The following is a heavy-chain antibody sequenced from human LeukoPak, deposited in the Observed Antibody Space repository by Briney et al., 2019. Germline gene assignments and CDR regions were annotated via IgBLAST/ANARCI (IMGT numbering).Heavy chain of an antibody. D-gene: IGHD6-19*01. CDR1: GFIFSNYA. CDR2: ISGSGLRT. Sequence: PGGSLRLSCAASGFIFSNYAMAWVRQTPGKGLEWVSAISGSGLRTNYADSARGRFTISRDNSKNTVDLQVDSLRAEDTAIYYCARGWMVKYYFDHWGQGTLLTVSS. J-gene: IGHJ4*02. CDR3: ARGWMVKYYFDH. V-gene: IGHV3-23*01.